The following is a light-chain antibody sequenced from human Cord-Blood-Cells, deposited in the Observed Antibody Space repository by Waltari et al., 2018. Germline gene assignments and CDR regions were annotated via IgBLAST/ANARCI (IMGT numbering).Light chain of an antibody. Sequence: QSALTPPASVSGSPGQSLTISCTGTSSDVGGYNYVSWYQQHPGKAPKLMIYDVSNRPAGVPNRVSGSKSGNTTSLTISGLQAEDEADYYCSSYTSSSTLVFGGGTKLTVL. CDR3: SSYTSSSTLV. CDR1: SSDVGGYNY. CDR2: DVS. V-gene: IGLV2-14*01. J-gene: IGLJ2*01.